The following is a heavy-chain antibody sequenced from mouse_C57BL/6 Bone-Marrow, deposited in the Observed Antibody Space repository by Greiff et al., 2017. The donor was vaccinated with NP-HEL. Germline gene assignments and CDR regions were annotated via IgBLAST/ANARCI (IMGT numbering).Heavy chain of an antibody. J-gene: IGHJ4*01. CDR3: ARGIYYDDYYARDY. CDR1: GFNIKDYY. CDR2: IDPEDGET. D-gene: IGHD2-4*01. Sequence: EVQLQQSGAELVKPGASVKLSCTASGFNIKDYYMHWVKQRTEQGLEWIGRIDPEDGETKYASKFQGKATITADTSSNTAYLQLSRLTSEDTAVYYCARGIYYDDYYARDYWGQGTSVTVSS. V-gene: IGHV14-2*01.